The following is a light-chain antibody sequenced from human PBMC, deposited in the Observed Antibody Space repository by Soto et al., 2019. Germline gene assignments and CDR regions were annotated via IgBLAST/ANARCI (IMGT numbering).Light chain of an antibody. CDR3: QHDNRHWT. V-gene: IGKV1-5*03. CDR1: QSISSW. J-gene: IGKJ1*01. CDR2: RAS. Sequence: DSQMTQSPSTLSASVGDRVTLSCRASQSISSWLAWYQQKPGKAPKLLIYRASSLDSGVPARFSGSGCRKEITLTISSLPADDFATYYWQHDNRHWTFGQGTKVDIK.